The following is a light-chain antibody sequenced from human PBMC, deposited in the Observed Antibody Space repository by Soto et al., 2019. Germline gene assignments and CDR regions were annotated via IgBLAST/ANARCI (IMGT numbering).Light chain of an antibody. V-gene: IGKV1-5*03. J-gene: IGKJ4*01. CDR1: QNINMW. CDR2: KTS. Sequence: DIQMTQSPSSLSASVGDRVTITCRASQNINMWLAWYQQRPGKAPKLLIHKTSNLEVGEPSRFSGSASGTEFTLHISSLQPDDFAVYFCIQYNGYPLSLGGGTKVEIK. CDR3: IQYNGYPLS.